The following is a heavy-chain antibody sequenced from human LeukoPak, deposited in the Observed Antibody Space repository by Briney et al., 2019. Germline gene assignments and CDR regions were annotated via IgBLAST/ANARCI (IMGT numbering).Heavy chain of an antibody. J-gene: IGHJ4*02. D-gene: IGHD3-16*02. CDR1: GYTFTGYY. CDR2: INPNSGGT. Sequence: ASVKVSCKASGYTFTGYYMHWVRQAPGQGLEWMGRINPNSGGTNYAQKFQSRVTMTRDTSTSTAYMELRSLRSDDTAVYYCASPFRYQQLVPYWGQGTLVTVSS. V-gene: IGHV1-2*06. CDR3: ASPFRYQQLVPY.